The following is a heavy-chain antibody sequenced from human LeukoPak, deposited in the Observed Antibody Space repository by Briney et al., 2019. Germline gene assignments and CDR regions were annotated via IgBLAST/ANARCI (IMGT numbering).Heavy chain of an antibody. Sequence: GGSLKLSCAASGFTFSGSSLHWVRQAPGKGLEWVGRIRSKVNNYATAYAAAVAGRFSISRDDSKNTTSLQMNNLKTEDTAVYYCTKTGVRGYYYSGMDVGGQGTTVTVSS. CDR1: GFTFSGSS. CDR2: IRSKVNNYAT. D-gene: IGHD7-27*01. J-gene: IGHJ6*02. V-gene: IGHV3-73*01. CDR3: TKTGVRGYYYSGMDV.